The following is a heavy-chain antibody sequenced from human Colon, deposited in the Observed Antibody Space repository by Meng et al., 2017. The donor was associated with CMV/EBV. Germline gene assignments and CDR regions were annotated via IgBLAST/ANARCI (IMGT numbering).Heavy chain of an antibody. V-gene: IGHV3-23*01. Sequence: FTFNSYAMNWVRQAPGKGLEWVSSSSGSGGSTYDADSVKGRFTISRDNSKNTLYLQMNSLSADDTAVYYCAKERDFFGDMATNAFDYWGQGTLVTVSS. J-gene: IGHJ4*02. CDR1: FTFNSYA. CDR2: SSGSGGST. CDR3: AKERDFFGDMATNAFDY. D-gene: IGHD5-24*01.